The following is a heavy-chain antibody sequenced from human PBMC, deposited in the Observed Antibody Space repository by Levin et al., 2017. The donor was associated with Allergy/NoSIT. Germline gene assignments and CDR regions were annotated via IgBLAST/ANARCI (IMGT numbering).Heavy chain of an antibody. Sequence: GESLKISCAASGFTVSSNYMSWVRQAPGKGLEWVSVISSGGSTYYADSVKGRFTISRDNSKNTLYLQMNSLRAEDTAVYYCARRGRGLYGDYHYGMDVWGQGTTVTVSS. CDR2: ISSGGST. D-gene: IGHD4-17*01. CDR3: ARRGRGLYGDYHYGMDV. J-gene: IGHJ6*02. V-gene: IGHV3-66*04. CDR1: GFTVSSNY.